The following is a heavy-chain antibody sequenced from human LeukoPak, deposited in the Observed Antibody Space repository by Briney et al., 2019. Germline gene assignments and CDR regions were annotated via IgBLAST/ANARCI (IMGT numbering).Heavy chain of an antibody. V-gene: IGHV3-23*01. J-gene: IGHJ4*02. CDR3: AKDLGRYRNNFFDY. CDR1: GFTFSSIA. CDR2: ISGSGGGT. D-gene: IGHD1-26*01. Sequence: GGSLRLSCAASGFTFSSIAMSWVRQAPDKGLEWVSTISGSGGGTYYADSVKGRFTISRDDSKNTLYLQMNSLGADDTAVYYCAKDLGRYRNNFFDYWGQGNLVTVSS.